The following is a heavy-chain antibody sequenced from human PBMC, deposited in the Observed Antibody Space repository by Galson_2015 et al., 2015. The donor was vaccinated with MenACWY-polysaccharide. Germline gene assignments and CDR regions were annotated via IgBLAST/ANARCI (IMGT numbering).Heavy chain of an antibody. D-gene: IGHD5-18*01. V-gene: IGHV1-8*01. Sequence: SVKVSCKASGYTFTSYDINWVRQATGQGLEWMGWMNPNSGNTGYAQKFQGRVTMTRNTSISTAYMELSSLRSEDTAVYYCARAPMVPRGYSYGTDWGQGTLVTVSS. CDR2: MNPNSGNT. J-gene: IGHJ4*02. CDR3: ARAPMVPRGYSYGTD. CDR1: GYTFTSYD.